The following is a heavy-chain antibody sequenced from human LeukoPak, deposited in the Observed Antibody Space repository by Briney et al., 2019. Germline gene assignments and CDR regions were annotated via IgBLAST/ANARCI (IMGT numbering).Heavy chain of an antibody. CDR2: IYYSGST. CDR3: ARRNRYSYDLGY. D-gene: IGHD5-18*01. CDR1: GGSISSSGYY. Sequence: SETLSLTCTVSGGSISSSGYYWGWIRQPPGKGLEWIGSIYYSGSTYYNPSLKSRVTISVDTSKNQFSLKLSSVTAADTAVYYCARRNRYSYDLGYWGQGTLVTVSS. V-gene: IGHV4-39*01. J-gene: IGHJ4*02.